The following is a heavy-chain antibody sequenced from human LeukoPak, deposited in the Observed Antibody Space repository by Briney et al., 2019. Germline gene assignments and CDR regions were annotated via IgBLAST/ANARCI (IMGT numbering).Heavy chain of an antibody. CDR1: GSISSYY. Sequence: PSETLSLTRTVSGSISSYYWSWIRQPPGKGLEWIGYIYDSGSTNYNPSLKSRVTMSIDTSKNQFSLNLSSVTAADTAVYYCARHGSGWSFDYWGQGTLVTVSS. CDR3: ARHGSGWSFDY. V-gene: IGHV4-59*01. J-gene: IGHJ4*02. CDR2: IYDSGST. D-gene: IGHD6-19*01.